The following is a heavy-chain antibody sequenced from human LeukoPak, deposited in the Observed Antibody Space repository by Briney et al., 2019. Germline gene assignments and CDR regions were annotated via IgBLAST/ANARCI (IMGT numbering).Heavy chain of an antibody. CDR1: GFTFGSYS. J-gene: IGHJ6*03. CDR3: ARDQGSSWTSYYYYYYMDV. CDR2: ISSSSSYI. D-gene: IGHD6-13*01. Sequence: GGSLRLSCAASGFTFGSYSMNWVRQAPGKGLEWVSSISSSSSYIYYADSVKGRFTISRDNAKNSLYLQMNSLRAEDTAVYYCARDQGSSWTSYYYYYYMDVWGKGTTVTVSS. V-gene: IGHV3-21*01.